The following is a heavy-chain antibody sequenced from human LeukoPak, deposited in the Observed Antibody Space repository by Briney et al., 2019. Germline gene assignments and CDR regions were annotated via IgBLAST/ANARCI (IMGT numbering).Heavy chain of an antibody. J-gene: IGHJ3*02. D-gene: IGHD5-18*01. Sequence: GGSLRLSCAASGFTFSSYEMNWVRQAPGKGLEWVSYISSSGSTIYYADSVKGRFTISRDNAKNSLYLQMNNLRAEDTALYYCARDKRLWPSHGAFDIWGQGTMITVSS. CDR2: ISSSGSTI. CDR3: ARDKRLWPSHGAFDI. CDR1: GFTFSSYE. V-gene: IGHV3-48*03.